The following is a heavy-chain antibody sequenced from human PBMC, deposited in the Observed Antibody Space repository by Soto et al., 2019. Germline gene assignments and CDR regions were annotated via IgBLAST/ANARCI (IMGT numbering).Heavy chain of an antibody. CDR3: ATSYGSGYRAFDY. V-gene: IGHV1-69*02. CDR2: INPILSMS. Sequence: VQLVQSGAEVKKPGSSVKVSCKASGDTFSFYTINWVRQAPGLGLEWVGRINPILSMSNYAQKFQGRVTMTADKSTSTAYIELRSLRSEDTAMYYCATSYGSGYRAFDYWGQGALVTVSS. CDR1: GDTFSFYT. J-gene: IGHJ4*02. D-gene: IGHD3-10*01.